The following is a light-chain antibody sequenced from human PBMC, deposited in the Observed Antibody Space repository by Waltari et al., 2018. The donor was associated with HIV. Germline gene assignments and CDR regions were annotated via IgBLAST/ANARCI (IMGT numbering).Light chain of an antibody. V-gene: IGKV1-5*03. CDR2: KAS. CDR3: QQYNSYSPKT. Sequence: DIQMTQSPSTLSASVGDRVPITCRASQSISSWLAWYQQKPGKAPKLLIYKASSLESGVPSRFSGSGSGTEFTLTISSLQPDDFATYYCQQYNSYSPKTFGQGTKVEIK. J-gene: IGKJ1*01. CDR1: QSISSW.